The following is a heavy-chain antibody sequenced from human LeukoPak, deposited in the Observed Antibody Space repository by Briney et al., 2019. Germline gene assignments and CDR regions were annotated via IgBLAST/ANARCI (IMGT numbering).Heavy chain of an antibody. CDR2: IKPNSGGA. V-gene: IGHV1-2*02. D-gene: IGHD3-22*01. CDR3: GREPNDYYDSSGYYY. J-gene: IGHJ4*02. CDR1: GYNFTGYY. Sequence: GASLKISCKAAGYNFTGYYMHWVRQAPGQGLEWMGWIKPNSGGANLAQKFQGRGTMTRGTSLSTGYMEVDRPKSDGTAVYYCGREPNDYYDSSGYYYWGQGTLVTVSS.